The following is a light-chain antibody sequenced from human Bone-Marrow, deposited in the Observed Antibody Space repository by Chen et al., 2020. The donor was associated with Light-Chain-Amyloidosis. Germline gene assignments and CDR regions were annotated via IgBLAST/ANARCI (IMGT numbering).Light chain of an antibody. J-gene: IGLJ3*02. CDR1: SGDVGRYNL. Sequence: SALTQPASVSGSPGQSITISCPGTSGDVGRYNLVSWYQQHPGKAPKLMIYEVSKRPSGVSNRFSGSKSGNTASLTISGLQAEDEADYYCCSYAGSITWVFGGGTKLTVL. CDR2: EVS. V-gene: IGLV2-23*02. CDR3: CSYAGSITWV.